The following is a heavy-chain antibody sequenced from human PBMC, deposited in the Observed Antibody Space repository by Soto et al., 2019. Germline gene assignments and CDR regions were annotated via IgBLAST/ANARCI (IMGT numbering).Heavy chain of an antibody. Sequence: ASVKVSCKASGYTFTSYYMHWVRQAPGQGLEWMGIINPSGGSTSYAQKFQGRVTMTRDTSTSTVYMELSSLRFDDTAVYYCARVPGIAVAAFDYWGQGTLVTVSS. CDR3: ARVPGIAVAAFDY. D-gene: IGHD6-19*01. CDR2: INPSGGST. J-gene: IGHJ4*02. V-gene: IGHV1-46*01. CDR1: GYTFTSYY.